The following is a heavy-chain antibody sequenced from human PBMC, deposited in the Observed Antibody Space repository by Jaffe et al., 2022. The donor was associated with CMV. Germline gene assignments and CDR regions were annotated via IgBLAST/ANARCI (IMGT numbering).Heavy chain of an antibody. CDR1: GFTFSSYS. Sequence: EVQLVESGGDLVKPGGSLRLSCAASGFTFSSYSMNWVRQAPGKGLEWVSSISHSSTYIYYADSVKGRFTISRDSAKNSLYLQMSSLRAEDTAVYYCARRPAAIDAFDIWGQGTMVTVSS. D-gene: IGHD2-2*01. V-gene: IGHV3-21*06. CDR3: ARRPAAIDAFDI. J-gene: IGHJ3*02. CDR2: ISHSSTYI.